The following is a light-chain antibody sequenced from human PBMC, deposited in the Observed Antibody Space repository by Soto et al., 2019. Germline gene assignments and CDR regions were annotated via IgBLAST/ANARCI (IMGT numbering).Light chain of an antibody. CDR3: NSYTSSRTLV. CDR2: EVN. Sequence: QSALTQPASVSGSPGQSITISCTGTSSDVGGYNYVSWYQQHPGKAPKLMIYEVNNRPSGVSNRFSGSKSGNMASLSISGLQAEDDADYYCNSYTSSRTLVFGGGTKLTVL. J-gene: IGLJ3*02. CDR1: SSDVGGYNY. V-gene: IGLV2-14*01.